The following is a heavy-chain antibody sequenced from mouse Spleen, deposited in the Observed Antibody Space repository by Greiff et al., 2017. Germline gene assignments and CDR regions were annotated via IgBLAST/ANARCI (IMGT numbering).Heavy chain of an antibody. CDR3: ARRGDRYDGVYAMDY. Sequence: EVMLVESGGGLVKPGGSLKLSCAASGFTFSSYAMSWVRQTPEKRLEWVATISSGGSYTYYPDSVKGRFTISRDNAKNTLYLQMSSLRSEDTAMYYCARRGDRYDGVYAMDYWGQGTSVTVSS. J-gene: IGHJ4*01. V-gene: IGHV5-9-1*01. CDR2: ISSGGSYT. CDR1: GFTFSSYA. D-gene: IGHD2-14*01.